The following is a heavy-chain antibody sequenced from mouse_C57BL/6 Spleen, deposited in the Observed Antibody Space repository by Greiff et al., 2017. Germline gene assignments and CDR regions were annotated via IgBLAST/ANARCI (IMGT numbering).Heavy chain of an antibody. CDR2: IHPSDSDT. D-gene: IGHD1-1*01. CDR1: GYTFTSYW. Sequence: VQLQQPGAELVKPGSSVKVSCTASGYTFTSYWMHWVKQRPGQGLEWIGRIHPSDSDTNYNQKFKGKATLTVDKSSSTAYVQLSSLTSEDSAVYYCATPYYDGNYYAMDYRGQGTSVTVSS. V-gene: IGHV1-74*01. J-gene: IGHJ4*01. CDR3: ATPYYDGNYYAMDY.